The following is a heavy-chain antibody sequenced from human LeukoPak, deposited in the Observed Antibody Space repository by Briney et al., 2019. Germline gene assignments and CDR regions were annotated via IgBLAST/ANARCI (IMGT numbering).Heavy chain of an antibody. J-gene: IGHJ4*02. Sequence: GGSLRHSCAPSGFTFTSYGMHCVRQAPGKGLECVALISYDGSNKYYADSVNGGFSISRNNYKNTLSLQMISMRAEDTAVYYCAKTPSGRSRISRFDYWGQGILVTVSS. CDR2: ISYDGSNK. CDR3: AKTPSGRSRISRFDY. CDR1: GFTFTSYG. V-gene: IGHV3-30*18. D-gene: IGHD1-26*01.